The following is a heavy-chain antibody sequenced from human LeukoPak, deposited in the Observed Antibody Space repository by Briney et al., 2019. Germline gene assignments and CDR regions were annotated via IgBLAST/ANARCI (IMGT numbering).Heavy chain of an antibody. V-gene: IGHV3-15*01. CDR3: TTDFWSGYYTDY. CDR2: IKSKTDGGTT. Sequence: PGGSLRLSCAASGFTFSGSALHWVRQASGKGLEWVGRIKSKTDGGTTDYAAPVKGRFTISRDDSKNTLYLQMNSLKTEDTAVYYCTTDFWSGYYTDYWGQGTLVTVSS. D-gene: IGHD3-3*01. J-gene: IGHJ4*02. CDR1: GFTFSGSA.